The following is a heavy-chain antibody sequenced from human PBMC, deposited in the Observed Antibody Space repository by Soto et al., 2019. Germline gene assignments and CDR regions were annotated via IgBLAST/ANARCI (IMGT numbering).Heavy chain of an antibody. CDR2: ISGSDGKT. V-gene: IGHV3-23*01. D-gene: IGHD1-26*01. J-gene: IGHJ4*02. Sequence: EVQLLESGGGLVRPGGSLRLSCTASGFSFSSYALSWVRQAPGKGLEWVSTISGSDGKTYYADSVKGRFSISRDTSKTTVYLEMTSLRVEDTAVYYCARWSVLDYWGQGTRVTVS. CDR1: GFSFSSYA. CDR3: ARWSVLDY.